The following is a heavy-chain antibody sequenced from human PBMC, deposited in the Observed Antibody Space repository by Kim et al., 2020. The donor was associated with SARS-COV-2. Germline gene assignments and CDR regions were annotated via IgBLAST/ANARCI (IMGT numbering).Heavy chain of an antibody. J-gene: IGHJ6*02. CDR2: IWYDGSNK. Sequence: GGSLRLSCAASGFTFSSYGMHWVRQAPGKGLEWVAVIWYDGSNKYYADSVKGRFTISRDNSKNTLYLQMNSLRAEDTAVYYCAREAPGDIVVVPAAQSRYYNYGMDVWGQGTTVTVSS. D-gene: IGHD2-2*01. CDR1: GFTFSSYG. CDR3: AREAPGDIVVVPAAQSRYYNYGMDV. V-gene: IGHV3-33*01.